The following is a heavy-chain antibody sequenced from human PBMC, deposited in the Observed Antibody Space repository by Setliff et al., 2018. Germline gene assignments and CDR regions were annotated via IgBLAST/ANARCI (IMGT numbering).Heavy chain of an antibody. CDR2: INHSGST. J-gene: IGHJ6*03. V-gene: IGHV4-34*01. CDR3: ARAPPNRYSGSYEYFYMDV. CDR1: GDSIFDNY. Sequence: PSETLSLTCSVSGDSIFDNYWTWIRQPPGKGLEWIGEINHSGSTNYNPSLKSRVTLSVDTSKNQFSLKVSSVTAADTAVYYCARAPPNRYSGSYEYFYMDVWGKGTTVTAP. D-gene: IGHD1-26*01.